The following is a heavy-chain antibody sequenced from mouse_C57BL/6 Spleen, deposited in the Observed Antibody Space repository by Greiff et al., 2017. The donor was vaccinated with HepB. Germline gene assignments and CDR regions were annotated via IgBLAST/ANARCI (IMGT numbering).Heavy chain of an antibody. J-gene: IGHJ2*01. CDR1: GYTFTSYW. CDR2: IHPNSGST. Sequence: QVQLQQSGAELVKPGASVKLSCKASGYTFTSYWMHWVKQRPGQGLEWIGMIHPNSGSTNYNEKFKSKATLTVDKSSSTAYMQLSSLTSEDSAVYYCARGGESSYFDYWGQSTTLTVSS. D-gene: IGHD1-1*02. V-gene: IGHV1-64*01. CDR3: ARGGESSYFDY.